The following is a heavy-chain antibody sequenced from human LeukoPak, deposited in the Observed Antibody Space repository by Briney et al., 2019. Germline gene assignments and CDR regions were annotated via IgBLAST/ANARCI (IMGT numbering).Heavy chain of an antibody. J-gene: IGHJ3*02. D-gene: IGHD3-3*02. CDR3: ARHTIELAADI. V-gene: IGHV4-59*08. CDR1: GGSISSYY. CDR2: IYYSGST. Sequence: SETLSLTCTVSGGSISSYYWSWIRQPPGKGLEWIGYIYYSGSTNYNPSLKSRVTISVDTSKNQFSLKLSSVTAADTAVYYCARHTIELAADIWGQGTMVTVSS.